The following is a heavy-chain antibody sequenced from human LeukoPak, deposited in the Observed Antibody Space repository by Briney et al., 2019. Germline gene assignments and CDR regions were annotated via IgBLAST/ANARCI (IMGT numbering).Heavy chain of an antibody. CDR2: IYPGDSDT. J-gene: IGHJ6*02. D-gene: IGHD2-2*01. Sequence: GESLKISCKGSGYSFTSYWIGWVRQMPGKGLEWMGIIYPGDSDTRYSPSFQGQVTISADKSISTAYLQWSSLKASDTAMYYCARRDGYCSSTSCYADYYYGMDVWGQGITVTVSS. CDR1: GYSFTSYW. V-gene: IGHV5-51*01. CDR3: ARRDGYCSSTSCYADYYYGMDV.